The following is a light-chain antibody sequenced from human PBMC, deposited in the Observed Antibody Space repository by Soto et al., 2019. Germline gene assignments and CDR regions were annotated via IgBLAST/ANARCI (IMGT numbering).Light chain of an antibody. Sequence: EIVMTQSPATLSVSPGERATLSCRASQSVSSNLAWYQQKPGQAPRLLIYGTSTRATGIPARFSGSGSGTEFTLTISSLQSEDFALYYCQQYHSWPTFGQGTRLEIK. CDR3: QQYHSWPT. J-gene: IGKJ5*01. CDR2: GTS. CDR1: QSVSSN. V-gene: IGKV3-15*01.